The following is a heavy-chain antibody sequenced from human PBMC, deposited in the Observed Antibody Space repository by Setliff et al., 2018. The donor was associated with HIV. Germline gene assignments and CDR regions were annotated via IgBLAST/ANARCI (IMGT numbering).Heavy chain of an antibody. D-gene: IGHD6-19*01. J-gene: IGHJ4*02. CDR2: IYHSGST. Sequence: PSETLSLTCAVSGYSISSGYYWGWIRQPPGKGLEWIGSIYHSGSTYYNPSLKSRLTISVATSENQISLNLNSATAADTAVYYCARKQWLGAAFDYWGQGTPVTVSS. V-gene: IGHV4-38-2*01. CDR1: GYSISSGYY. CDR3: ARKQWLGAAFDY.